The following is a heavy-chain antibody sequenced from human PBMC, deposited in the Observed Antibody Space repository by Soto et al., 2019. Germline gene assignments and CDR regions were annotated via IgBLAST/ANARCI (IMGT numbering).Heavy chain of an antibody. CDR2: ISYDGSNK. Sequence: QVQLVESGGGVVQPGRSLRLSCAASGFTFSSYAMHWVRQAPGKGLEWVAVISYDGSNKYYADSVKGRFTISRDNSKNTLYLQMNSLRAEDTAVYYCARDAHGSGRYFDYWGQGTLVTVSS. D-gene: IGHD3-10*01. V-gene: IGHV3-30-3*01. CDR1: GFTFSSYA. J-gene: IGHJ4*02. CDR3: ARDAHGSGRYFDY.